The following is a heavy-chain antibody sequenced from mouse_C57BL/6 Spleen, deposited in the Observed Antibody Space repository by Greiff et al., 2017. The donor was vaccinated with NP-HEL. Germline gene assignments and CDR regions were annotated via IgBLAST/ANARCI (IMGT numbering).Heavy chain of an antibody. V-gene: IGHV3-6*01. CDR1: GYSITSGYY. CDR2: ISYDGSN. Sequence: VQLKQSGPGLVKPSQSLSLTCSVTGYSITSGYYWNWIRQFPGNKLEWMGYISYDGSNNYNPSLKNRISITRDTSKNQFFLKLNSVTTEDTATYYCARDYPYAMDYWGQGTSVTVSS. CDR3: ARDYPYAMDY. J-gene: IGHJ4*01.